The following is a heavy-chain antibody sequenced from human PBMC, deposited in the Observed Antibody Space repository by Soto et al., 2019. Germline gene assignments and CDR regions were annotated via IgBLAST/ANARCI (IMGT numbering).Heavy chain of an antibody. Sequence: QVQLVQSGAEVKKPGASVKVSCRAYGYTFTAYYLYWVRQTPGQGLGWLGGINPDTGGADIAPKFQGKITMTRDTSINTAYMQLPRLTSDDTAVYYCARDPIGGGAPYYFDYWGQGTLVTVSS. J-gene: IGHJ4*02. CDR1: GYTFTAYY. D-gene: IGHD3-16*01. CDR3: ARDPIGGGAPYYFDY. V-gene: IGHV1-2*02. CDR2: INPDTGGA.